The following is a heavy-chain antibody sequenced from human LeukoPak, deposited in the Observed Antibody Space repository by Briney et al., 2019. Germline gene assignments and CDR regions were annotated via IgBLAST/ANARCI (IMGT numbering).Heavy chain of an antibody. D-gene: IGHD3-3*01. CDR1: GFTLRSYV. J-gene: IGHJ4*02. V-gene: IGHV3-23*01. CDR2: IGGSGGNT. Sequence: GGSLRLSCAASGFTLRSYVMNWVRQAPGKGLEWVSSIGGSGGNTYYADSVKGRFTISRDNSKDTLYLQMNSLRAEDTAVYYCARGSNYDFWSDFYPTNYFDYWGQGAQVTVSS. CDR3: ARGSNYDFWSDFYPTNYFDY.